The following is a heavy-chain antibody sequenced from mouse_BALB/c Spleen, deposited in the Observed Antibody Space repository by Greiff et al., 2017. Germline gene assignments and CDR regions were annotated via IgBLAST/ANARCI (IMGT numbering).Heavy chain of an antibody. V-gene: IGHV5-6-4*01. Sequence: EVQGVESGGGLVKPGGSLKLSCAASGFTFSSYTMSWVRQTPEKRLEWVATISSGGSYTYYPDSVKGRFTISRDNAKNTLYLQMSSLKSEDTAMYYCTIYDGYFDYWGQGTTLTVSS. CDR2: ISSGGSYT. CDR3: TIYDGYFDY. D-gene: IGHD2-3*01. CDR1: GFTFSSYT. J-gene: IGHJ2*01.